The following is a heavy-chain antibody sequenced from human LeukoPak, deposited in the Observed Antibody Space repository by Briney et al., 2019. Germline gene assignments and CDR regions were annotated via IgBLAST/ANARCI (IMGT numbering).Heavy chain of an antibody. Sequence: ASVKVSCKASGYTFTDYGFNWVRHAPGQGLEWIGWISPLNYKTKDAQKVQGRLTMTTDSSTTTAYLELRNLRPDDTAVYYCARGDWNYVSGGYSLGHWGQGTLVIVSS. CDR3: ARGDWNYVSGGYSLGH. D-gene: IGHD1-7*01. CDR2: ISPLNYKT. V-gene: IGHV1-18*01. J-gene: IGHJ4*02. CDR1: GYTFTDYG.